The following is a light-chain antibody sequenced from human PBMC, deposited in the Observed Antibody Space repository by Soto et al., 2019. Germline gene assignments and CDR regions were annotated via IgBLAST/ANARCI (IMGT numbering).Light chain of an antibody. CDR3: ETWDINLSAVV. V-gene: IGLV1-51*01. Sequence: QSVLTQPSSVSAAPGQKVTISCSGSSSNVGNHYVSWYQLLPGAAPKLLIYESNKRPSGIPDRFSGSKSGTSATLGITGLQTGDEADYYCETWDINLSAVVFGGGTKLTVL. J-gene: IGLJ2*01. CDR2: ESN. CDR1: SSNVGNHY.